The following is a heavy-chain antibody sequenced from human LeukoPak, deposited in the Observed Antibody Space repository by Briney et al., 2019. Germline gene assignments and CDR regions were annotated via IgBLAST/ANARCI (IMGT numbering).Heavy chain of an antibody. CDR1: GFTFSDYH. CDR2: ITKDGSLI. Sequence: GGSLRLSCAASGFTFSDYHMSWVRQAPGKGLEWISYITKDGSLIYDAASVRGRFTISRDNAKNSLYLEMNSLGVEDTAVYYCATYRGYCGGVTGYVFDHWGQGALVTVSS. D-gene: IGHD2-15*01. V-gene: IGHV3-11*01. J-gene: IGHJ4*02. CDR3: ATYRGYCGGVTGYVFDH.